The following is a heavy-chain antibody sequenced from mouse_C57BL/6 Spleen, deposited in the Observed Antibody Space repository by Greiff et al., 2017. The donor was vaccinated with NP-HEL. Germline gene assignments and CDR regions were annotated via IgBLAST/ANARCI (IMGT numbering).Heavy chain of an antibody. CDR3: AREGETAQATLDY. D-gene: IGHD3-2*02. CDR2: INPNYGTT. CDR1: GYSFTDYN. Sequence: VHVKQSGPELVKPGASVKISCKASGYSFTDYNMNWVKQSNGKSLEWIGVINPNYGTTSYNQKFKGKATLTVDQSSSTAYMQLNSLTSEDSAVYDCAREGETAQATLDYWGQGTTLTVSS. J-gene: IGHJ2*01. V-gene: IGHV1-39*01.